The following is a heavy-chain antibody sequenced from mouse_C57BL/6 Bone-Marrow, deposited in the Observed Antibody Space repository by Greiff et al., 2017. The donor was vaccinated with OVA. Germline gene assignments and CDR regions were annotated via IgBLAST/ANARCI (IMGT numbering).Heavy chain of an antibody. Sequence: QVQLQQSGAELARPGASVKLSCKASGYTFTSYGISWVKQRTGQGLEWIGEIYPRSGNTYYNEEFKGKATLTADKSSSTAYMELRSLTSEDSAVYFCARRPTVPLGPHWYFDVWGTGTTVTVSS. CDR3: ARRPTVPLGPHWYFDV. CDR2: IYPRSGNT. J-gene: IGHJ1*03. CDR1: GYTFTSYG. V-gene: IGHV1-81*01. D-gene: IGHD1-1*01.